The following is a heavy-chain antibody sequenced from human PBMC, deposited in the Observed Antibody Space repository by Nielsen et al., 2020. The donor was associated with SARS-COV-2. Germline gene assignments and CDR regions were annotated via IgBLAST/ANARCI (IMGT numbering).Heavy chain of an antibody. CDR2: ISGSGGST. V-gene: IGHV3-23*01. J-gene: IGHJ4*02. CDR3: ARENPLGSGWYEFWFDY. Sequence: GESLKISCAASGFTFSSYAMSWVRQAPGKGLEWVSAISGSGGSTYYADSVKGRFTISRDNSKNTLYLQMNSLRAEDTAVYYCARENPLGSGWYEFWFDYWGQGTLVTVSS. D-gene: IGHD6-19*01. CDR1: GFTFSSYA.